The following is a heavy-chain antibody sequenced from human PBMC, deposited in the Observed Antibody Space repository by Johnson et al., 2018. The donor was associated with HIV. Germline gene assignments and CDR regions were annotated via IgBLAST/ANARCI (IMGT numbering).Heavy chain of an antibody. CDR2: ISYDGSNE. D-gene: IGHD3-22*01. Sequence: VQLVESGGGVVQPGRSLRLSCAASGFTFSSYAMHWVRQAPGKGLEWVAVISYDGSNEYHGDSVKGRFPISRDNAKNTLYREMNSLRAEDTALYYCATHQPEDYYYNKYAFDICGQGTMVTVSS. CDR1: GFTFSSYA. V-gene: IGHV3-30*04. J-gene: IGHJ3*02. CDR3: ATHQPEDYYYNKYAFDI.